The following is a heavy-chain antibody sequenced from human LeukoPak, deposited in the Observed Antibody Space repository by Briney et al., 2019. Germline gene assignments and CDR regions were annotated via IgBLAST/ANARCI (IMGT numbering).Heavy chain of an antibody. CDR2: INHSGTT. CDR1: SGTFNCYH. J-gene: IGHJ4*02. CDR3: AILTVHHSSTSCRPL. V-gene: IGHV4-34*08. D-gene: IGHD2-2*01. Sequence: SETLSLTSAGYSGTFNCYHWSWLRQPPGKGLEWIGEINHSGTTNYNPSLKSRVTISVDTSKIQFSLKLSSVTAADTAVYYCAILTVHHSSTSCRPLWGQGTLVTVSS.